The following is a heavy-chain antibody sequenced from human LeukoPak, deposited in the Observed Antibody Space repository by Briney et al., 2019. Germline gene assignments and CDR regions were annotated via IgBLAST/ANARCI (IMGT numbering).Heavy chain of an antibody. J-gene: IGHJ4*02. V-gene: IGHV5-51*01. CDR1: GYSFTSYW. CDR2: IYPGDSDT. Sequence: GESLKISCKGSGYSFTSYWIGWVRQMPGKGLEWMGIIYPGDSDTRYSPSFQGQVTISADKSISTAYLQWSSLKASDTAMYYCARQGHYYGSGNYTDYWGQGTLVTVSS. D-gene: IGHD3-10*01. CDR3: ARQGHYYGSGNYTDY.